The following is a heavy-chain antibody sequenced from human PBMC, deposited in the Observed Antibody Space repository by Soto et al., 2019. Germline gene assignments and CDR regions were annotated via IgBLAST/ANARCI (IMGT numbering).Heavy chain of an antibody. Sequence: ETLSLTCAASGGSINSYFWSWIRQSPGKGLEWIGHIYYSGSTSYSPSLKSRVSISVDTSKNQFSLEVHSVTAADTAVYYCARAGTNMVQFDYWGQGTLVTVSS. CDR1: GGSINSYF. D-gene: IGHD3-10*01. J-gene: IGHJ4*02. V-gene: IGHV4-59*01. CDR2: IYYSGST. CDR3: ARAGTNMVQFDY.